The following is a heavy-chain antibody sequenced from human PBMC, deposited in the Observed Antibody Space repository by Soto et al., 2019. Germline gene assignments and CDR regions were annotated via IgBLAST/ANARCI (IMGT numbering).Heavy chain of an antibody. J-gene: IGHJ4*02. D-gene: IGHD1-7*01. Sequence: SETLSLTCTVSGGSISSGDYYWSWIRQPPGKGLEWIGEIYRAGSTNYNPSLKSRVTISLDKSENQFSLKVTSLTAADTAVYYCASRDPGTSVDYWGQGTLVTVSS. CDR2: IYRAGST. V-gene: IGHV4-30-4*01. CDR3: ASRDPGTSVDY. CDR1: GGSISSGDYY.